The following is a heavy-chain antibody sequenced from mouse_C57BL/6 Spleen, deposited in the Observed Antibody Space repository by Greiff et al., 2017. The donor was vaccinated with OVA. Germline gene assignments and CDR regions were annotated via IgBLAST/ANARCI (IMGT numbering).Heavy chain of an antibody. CDR2: IWSGGST. CDR3: DKRGYDDAMDY. D-gene: IGHD2-2*01. Sequence: VQLQQSGPGLVQPSQCLSITCTVSGFSLTSYGVHWVRQPPGKGLEWLGVIWSGGSTDYNAAFISRLSISKDNSKSQVFFKMNRLQADDTAIYYCDKRGYDDAMDYWGQGTSVTVSS. V-gene: IGHV2-4*01. J-gene: IGHJ4*01. CDR1: GFSLTSYG.